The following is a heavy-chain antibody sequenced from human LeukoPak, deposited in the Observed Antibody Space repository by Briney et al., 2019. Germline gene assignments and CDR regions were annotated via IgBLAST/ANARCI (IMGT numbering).Heavy chain of an antibody. CDR2: IYYSGST. CDR3: ARTVSGLFLFDY. D-gene: IGHD1-1*01. CDR1: GGSISSYY. Sequence: SETLSLTCTVSGGSISSYYWSWIRQPPGKGLEWIGYIYYSGSTNYNPSLKSRVTISVDTSKNQFSLKLSSVTAADTAVYYCARTVSGLFLFDYWGQGTLVTVSS. J-gene: IGHJ4*02. V-gene: IGHV4-59*01.